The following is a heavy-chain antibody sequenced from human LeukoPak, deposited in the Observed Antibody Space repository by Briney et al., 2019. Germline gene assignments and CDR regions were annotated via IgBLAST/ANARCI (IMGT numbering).Heavy chain of an antibody. V-gene: IGHV3-64*01. CDR3: ARAVSIAAPFDY. CDR1: GFTFSSYA. Sequence: GGSLRLSCAASGFTFSSYAMHWVRQAPGKGLEYVSAISSNGGSTYYANSVKGRFTISRDNSKNTLYLQMGSLRAEDTAAYYCARAVSIAAPFDYWGQGTLVTVSS. D-gene: IGHD6-6*01. J-gene: IGHJ4*02. CDR2: ISSNGGST.